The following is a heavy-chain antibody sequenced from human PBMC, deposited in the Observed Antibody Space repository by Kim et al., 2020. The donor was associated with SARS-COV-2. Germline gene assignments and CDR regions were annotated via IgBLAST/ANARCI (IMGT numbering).Heavy chain of an antibody. D-gene: IGHD5-18*01. J-gene: IGHJ4*02. CDR3: ARVQGDTAMEKADY. Sequence: ADSGKGRFTISRDNAKNSLYRQMNSRRAEDTAVYYCARVQGDTAMEKADYWGQGTLVTVSS. V-gene: IGHV3-21*01.